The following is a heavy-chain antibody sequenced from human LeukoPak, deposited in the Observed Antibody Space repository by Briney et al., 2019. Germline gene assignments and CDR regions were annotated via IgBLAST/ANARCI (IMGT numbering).Heavy chain of an antibody. CDR2: ISGSGGST. V-gene: IGHV3-23*01. Sequence: GGSLRLSCAASGFTFSSYGMSWVRQAPGKGLEWVSGISGSGGSTYYADSVMGRFTISRDKSKNTLYLQMNSLRAEDTAVYYCAKDRGYDSLVWGQGTLVTVSS. CDR1: GFTFSSYG. D-gene: IGHD3-9*01. CDR3: AKDRGYDSLV. J-gene: IGHJ4*02.